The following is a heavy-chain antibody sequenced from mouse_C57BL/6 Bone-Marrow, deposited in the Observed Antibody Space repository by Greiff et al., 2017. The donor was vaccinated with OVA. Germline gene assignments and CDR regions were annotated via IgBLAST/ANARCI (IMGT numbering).Heavy chain of an antibody. V-gene: IGHV1-53*01. D-gene: IGHD4-1*01. CDR1: GYTFTSYW. CDR3: ARANWDWYFDV. J-gene: IGHJ1*03. CDR2: INPSNGGT. Sequence: QVQLKESGTELVKPGASVKLSCKASGYTFTSYWMHWVKQRPGQGLEWIGNINPSNGGTNYNEKFKSKATLTVDKSSSTAYMQLSSLTSEDSAVYYCARANWDWYFDVWGTGTTVTVSS.